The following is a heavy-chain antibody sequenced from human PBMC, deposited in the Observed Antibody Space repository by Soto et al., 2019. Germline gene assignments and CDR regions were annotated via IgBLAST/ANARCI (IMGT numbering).Heavy chain of an antibody. V-gene: IGHV4-4*02. CDR2: IYHSGST. D-gene: IGHD5-18*01. CDR1: GGSISSTNW. Sequence: QVQLQESGPGLVKPSGTLSLTCAVSGGSISSTNWWSWVRQPPGKGLEWIGEIYHSGSTSYNPTLKTRVSMSVDKSKNQCSLKLNSVTAADTALHYCARERGYSYGPSGDFDSWGQGTLVTVSS. CDR3: ARERGYSYGPSGDFDS. J-gene: IGHJ4*02.